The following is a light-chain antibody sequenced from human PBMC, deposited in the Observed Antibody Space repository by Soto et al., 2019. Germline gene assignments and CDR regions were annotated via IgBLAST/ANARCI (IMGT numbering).Light chain of an antibody. Sequence: QSVLTQPASVSGSPGQSITISCTGTSSDVGNYKFVSWYQQYPGKAPKIMIYEITERPSRVSNRFSGSKSGNTASLTISGLQAEDEADYYCCSYAGRSTWVFGGGTQLTVL. CDR3: CSYAGRSTWV. CDR1: SSDVGNYKF. CDR2: EIT. J-gene: IGLJ3*02. V-gene: IGLV2-23*02.